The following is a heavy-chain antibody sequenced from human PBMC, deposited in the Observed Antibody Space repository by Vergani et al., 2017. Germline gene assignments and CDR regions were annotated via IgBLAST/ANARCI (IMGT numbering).Heavy chain of an antibody. J-gene: IGHJ4*02. Sequence: QEDLQESGPGRVKYPETLSLNCAVSGYSAGSGYYWGWIRQPPRKGLEWIGCFHRNGNTYYTSSIRSRATMSRDTSTNQFSLRLTSVTAADTAVYYCARQNPYGSAHEDFWGRGVLVTVSA. CDR1: GYSAGSGYY. V-gene: IGHV4-38-2*01. CDR2: FHRNGNT. CDR3: ARQNPYGSAHEDF. D-gene: IGHD3-10*01.